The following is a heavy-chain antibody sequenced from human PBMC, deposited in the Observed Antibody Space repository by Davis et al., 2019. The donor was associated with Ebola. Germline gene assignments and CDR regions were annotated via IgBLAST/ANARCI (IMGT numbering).Heavy chain of an antibody. D-gene: IGHD3-22*01. J-gene: IGHJ4*02. CDR1: GYTLSELS. V-gene: IGHV1-24*01. CDR2: FEPEDGEI. CDR3: ATAGHRYYFDSRPFFTY. Sequence: ASVKVSCKVSGYTLSELSMHWVRQAPGKGLEWMGGFEPEDGEIIYAQRFQGRVTMTEDTSTDTAYMELSNLRSEDTAVFYCATAGHRYYFDSRPFFTYWGQGTLVIVSS.